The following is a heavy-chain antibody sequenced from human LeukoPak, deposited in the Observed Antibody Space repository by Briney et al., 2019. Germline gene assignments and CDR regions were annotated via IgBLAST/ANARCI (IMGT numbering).Heavy chain of an antibody. CDR3: ARDRYGDGFAHFDY. CDR2: ITPSGGT. Sequence: ASVSVSCKASGYTFTSYAMHWVRQAPGQGREWMGWITPSGGTNYPQKFQGRVAITRDTSITTAYMDLSRLTSDDTAVYYCARDRYGDGFAHFDYWGQGALVTVSS. CDR1: GYTFTSYA. D-gene: IGHD5-24*01. V-gene: IGHV1-2*02. J-gene: IGHJ4*02.